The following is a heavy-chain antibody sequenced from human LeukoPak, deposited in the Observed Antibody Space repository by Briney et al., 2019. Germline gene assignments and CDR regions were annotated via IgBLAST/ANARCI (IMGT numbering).Heavy chain of an antibody. D-gene: IGHD2-2*01. CDR2: IYYSGST. CDR1: GGSISSGGYY. V-gene: IGHV4-31*03. J-gene: IGHJ5*02. Sequence: SETLSLTCTVSGGSISSGGYYWSWIRQHPGKGLEWIGYIYYSGSTYYNPSLKSRVTISVDTSKNQFSLKLSSVTAADTAVYYCVRTPRYCSSTSCYSVNWFDPWGQGTLVTVSS. CDR3: VRTPRYCSSTSCYSVNWFDP.